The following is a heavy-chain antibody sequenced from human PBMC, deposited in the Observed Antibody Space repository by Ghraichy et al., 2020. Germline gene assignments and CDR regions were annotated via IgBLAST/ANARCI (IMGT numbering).Heavy chain of an antibody. V-gene: IGHV3-33*01. CDR1: GFSFRSYG. CDR2: IWYDGSKK. J-gene: IGHJ4*02. Sequence: GGSLRLSCAASGFSFRSYGMHWVRQAPGKGLEWVAVIWYDGSKKYYADSVKGRFIISRDNPQNTLYLQMNSLRAEDTAVYYCSTVVFEHWGQGTPVIVSS. CDR3: STVVFEH. D-gene: IGHD4-17*01.